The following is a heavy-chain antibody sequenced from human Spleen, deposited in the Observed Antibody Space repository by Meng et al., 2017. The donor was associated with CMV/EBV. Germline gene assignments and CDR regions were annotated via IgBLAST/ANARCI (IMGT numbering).Heavy chain of an antibody. D-gene: IGHD2-2*02. CDR2: INPTDGIT. CDR3: ARVGGPPYCSSTSCYIEGDYYYYYGMDV. Sequence: ASVKVSCKASGYTFTYYYMHWVRQAPGQGLEWMGMINPTDGITNYAQRFQGRVTVTRDTSTGTAYMELSSLRSEDTAVYYCARVGGPPYCSSTSCYIEGDYYYYYGMDVWGQGTTVTVSS. J-gene: IGHJ6*02. CDR1: GYTFTYYY. V-gene: IGHV1-46*01.